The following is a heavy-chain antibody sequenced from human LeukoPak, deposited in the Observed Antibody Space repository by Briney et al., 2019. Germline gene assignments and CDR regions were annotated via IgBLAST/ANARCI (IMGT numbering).Heavy chain of an antibody. CDR2: INSDGSRA. CDR1: GLTFSGYW. Sequence: GGSLSLSCAASGLTFSGYWMHWVRQVPGKGPVWVSRINSDGSRASYADSVKGRFTISRDNARNTLYLQMNSLRVEDTAVYYCASGHVESAMSFDHWGQGTLVTVSS. CDR3: ASGHVESAMSFDH. V-gene: IGHV3-74*01. D-gene: IGHD2-2*01. J-gene: IGHJ4*02.